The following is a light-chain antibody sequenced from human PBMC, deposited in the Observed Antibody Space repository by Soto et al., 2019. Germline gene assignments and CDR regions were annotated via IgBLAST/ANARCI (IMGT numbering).Light chain of an antibody. CDR1: QSISSY. CDR2: AAS. V-gene: IGKV1-39*01. J-gene: IGKJ4*01. Sequence: DIHMTQSPSPLSASLGDRVTITLRASQSISSYLNWYQQKPGKAPKLLIYAASSLQSGVPSRFSGSGSGTDFTLTISSLQPEDFATYYCQRSYSTPLTFGGGTKVDIK. CDR3: QRSYSTPLT.